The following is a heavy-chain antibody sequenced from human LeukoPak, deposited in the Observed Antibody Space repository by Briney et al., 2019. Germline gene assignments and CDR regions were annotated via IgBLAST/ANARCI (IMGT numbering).Heavy chain of an antibody. V-gene: IGHV4-39*07. CDR1: GGSISSSSYY. CDR3: ARFNTVTYFDY. J-gene: IGHJ4*02. CDR2: IYYSGSA. Sequence: SETLSLTCTVSGGSISSSSYYWGWIRQPPGKGLEWIGSIYYSGSAYYNPSLKSRVSISVDTSKNQFSLKLRSVTAADTAVYYCARFNTVTYFDYWAREPWSPSPQ. D-gene: IGHD4-17*01.